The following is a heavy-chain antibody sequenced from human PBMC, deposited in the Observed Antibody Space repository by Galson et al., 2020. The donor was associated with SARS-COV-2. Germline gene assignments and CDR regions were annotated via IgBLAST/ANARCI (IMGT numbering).Heavy chain of an antibody. J-gene: IGHJ4*02. Sequence: GESLKISCAVSGFTFSSYAMNWVRQAPGEGLEWVSAISVSGRTTYYADSVEGRFTISRDNSKNTLYLQLNSLRVDDTAVYYCASEWWGTTTSKGEEYYFENWGQGTLVTVSS. V-gene: IGHV3-23*01. CDR2: ISVSGRTT. CDR1: GFTFSSYA. D-gene: IGHD2-15*01. CDR3: ASEWWGTTTSKGEEYYFEN.